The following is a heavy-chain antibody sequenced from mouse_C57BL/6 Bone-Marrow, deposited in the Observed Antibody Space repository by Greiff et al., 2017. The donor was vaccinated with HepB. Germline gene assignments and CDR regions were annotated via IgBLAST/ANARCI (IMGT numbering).Heavy chain of an antibody. V-gene: IGHV1-15*01. CDR2: IDPETGGT. CDR1: GYTFTDYE. J-gene: IGHJ2*01. CDR3: TRRDLRWDY. Sequence: QVQLQQSGAELVRPGASVTLSCKASGYTFTDYEMHWVKQTPVHGLEWIGAIDPETGGTAYNQKFKGKAKLTADKSSSTAYMELRSLTSEDSAVYYCTRRDLRWDYWGQGTTLTVSS. D-gene: IGHD2-1*01.